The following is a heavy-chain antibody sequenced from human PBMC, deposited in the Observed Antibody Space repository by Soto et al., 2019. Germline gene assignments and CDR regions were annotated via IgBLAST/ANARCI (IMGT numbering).Heavy chain of an antibody. CDR1: GGTFSSYA. J-gene: IGHJ4*02. V-gene: IGHV1-69*12. D-gene: IGHD4-17*01. CDR3: ARVGINREGYTLRWVYFDY. CDR2: IIPIFGTA. Sequence: QVQLVQSGAEVKKPGSSVKVSCKASGGTFSSYAISWVRQAPGQGLEWMGGIIPIFGTANYAQKFQGRVTITAESSTGRAYMELSSLRSEDTAVYYCARVGINREGYTLRWVYFDYWGQGTLVTVSS.